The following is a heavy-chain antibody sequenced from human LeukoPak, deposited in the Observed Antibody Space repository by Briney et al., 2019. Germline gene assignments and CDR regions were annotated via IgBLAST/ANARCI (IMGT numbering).Heavy chain of an antibody. Sequence: SETLSLTCTVSGGSINNYYWSWIRQPPGKGLEWIGYIYHSGGTTYNPSLKSRVTISVDTSKNQFSLKLSSVTAADTAIYYCARTYYYGSGRYFDYWGQGTLVTVSS. J-gene: IGHJ4*02. D-gene: IGHD3-10*01. CDR2: IYHSGGT. V-gene: IGHV4-59*01. CDR1: GGSINNYY. CDR3: ARTYYYGSGRYFDY.